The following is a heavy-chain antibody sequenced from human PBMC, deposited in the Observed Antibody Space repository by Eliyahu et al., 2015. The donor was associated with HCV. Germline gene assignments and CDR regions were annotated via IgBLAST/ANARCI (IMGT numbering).Heavy chain of an antibody. CDR2: VSSDGSST. Sequence: EVQLVESGGGLVQPGGSLXLSCAASGFSFSSHWMHWVRQAPGVGLVWVSRVSSDGSSTSYADSVMGRFTVSRDNAKNTLYLQMNSLRADDTAVYYCARDAYNWNRVDYWGQGT. V-gene: IGHV3-74*01. J-gene: IGHJ4*02. D-gene: IGHD1-20*01. CDR1: GFSFSSHW. CDR3: ARDAYNWNRVDY.